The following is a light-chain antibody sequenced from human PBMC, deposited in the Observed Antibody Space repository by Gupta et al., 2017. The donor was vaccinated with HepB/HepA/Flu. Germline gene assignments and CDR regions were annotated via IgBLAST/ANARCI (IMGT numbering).Light chain of an antibody. Sequence: DIQVTQSPSHLSASVGDRVTITCRASQSISDWLAWYQQKPGKAPNLLIYRASTLESGVPSRFSGSGSGTEFTLTISSLQPDDFATYYCQEVSGSSWTFGQGTKVEIK. J-gene: IGKJ1*01. V-gene: IGKV1-5*03. CDR3: QEVSGSSWT. CDR2: RAS. CDR1: QSISDW.